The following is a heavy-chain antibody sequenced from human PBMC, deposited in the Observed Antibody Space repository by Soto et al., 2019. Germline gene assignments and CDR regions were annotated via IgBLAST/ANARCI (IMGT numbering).Heavy chain of an antibody. Sequence: GESLKISCQGSGYSFTSYWISWVRQMPGKGLEWMGRIDPSDSYTNYSPSFQGHVTISADKSISTAYLQWSSLKASDTAMYYCARWGLVTAAPDYWGQGTLVTVSS. CDR1: GYSFTSYW. J-gene: IGHJ4*02. CDR3: ARWGLVTAAPDY. D-gene: IGHD2-8*02. V-gene: IGHV5-10-1*01. CDR2: IDPSDSYT.